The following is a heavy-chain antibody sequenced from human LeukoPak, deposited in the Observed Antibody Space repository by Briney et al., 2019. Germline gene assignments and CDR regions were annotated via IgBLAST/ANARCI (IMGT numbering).Heavy chain of an antibody. CDR1: GGSISSGYC. V-gene: IGHV4-39*01. J-gene: IGHJ5*02. Sequence: PSETLSLTCAVSGGSISSGYCWDWIRQPPGRGLEWIGNVYEDGSTYYNPSLKSRVTMSVDTSRTQFSLRLTSVTAADTAVYYCARHPKEAGSFDPWGQGTLVTVSS. CDR3: ARHPKEAGSFDP. CDR2: VYEDGST.